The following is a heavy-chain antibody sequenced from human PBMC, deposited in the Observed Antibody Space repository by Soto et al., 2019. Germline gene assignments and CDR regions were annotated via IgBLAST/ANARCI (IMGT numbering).Heavy chain of an antibody. V-gene: IGHV3-23*01. CDR1: GFTFSSYA. J-gene: IGHJ4*02. CDR2: ISGSGGST. Sequence: EVQLLESGGGLVQPGGSLRLSCAASGFTFSSYAMTWVRQAPGKGLEWVSGISGSGGSTYYADSVTGRFTISRDNSRNTLYLQMNSLRAEDTAVYYCAKAQYSGYEFSPNLDSWGQGMLVTVSS. D-gene: IGHD5-12*01. CDR3: AKAQYSGYEFSPNLDS.